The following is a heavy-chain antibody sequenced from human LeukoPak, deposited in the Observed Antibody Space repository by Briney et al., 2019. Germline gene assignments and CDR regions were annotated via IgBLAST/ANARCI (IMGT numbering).Heavy chain of an antibody. Sequence: GGSLRLSCAASGFTFSTYDMNWVRQAPRKGLGWVSHICTTGTTVYYADAVKGRFTISRDNSKNTLYLQMNSLRAEDTAVYYCARDRDGYTNFDYWGQGTLVTVSS. CDR1: GFTFSTYD. CDR3: ARDRDGYTNFDY. J-gene: IGHJ4*02. V-gene: IGHV3-48*03. CDR2: ICTTGTTV. D-gene: IGHD5-24*01.